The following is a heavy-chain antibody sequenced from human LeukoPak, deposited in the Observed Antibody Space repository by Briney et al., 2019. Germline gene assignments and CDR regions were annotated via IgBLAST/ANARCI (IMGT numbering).Heavy chain of an antibody. CDR3: ARGIVAAIEGGFDY. CDR2: ISYDGNNK. Sequence: SGGSLRLSCAASGFTFSGYAMHWVRQAPGKGLEWVAVISYDGNNKYYADSVEGRFTISRDNSKNTLYLQMNSLRVEGTAVYYCARGIVAAIEGGFDYWGQGTLVTVSS. V-gene: IGHV3-30-3*01. J-gene: IGHJ4*02. D-gene: IGHD5-12*01. CDR1: GFTFSGYA.